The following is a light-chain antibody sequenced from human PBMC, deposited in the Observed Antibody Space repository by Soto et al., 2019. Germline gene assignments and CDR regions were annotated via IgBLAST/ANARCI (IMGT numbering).Light chain of an antibody. J-gene: IGLJ2*01. V-gene: IGLV2-14*01. CDR2: EVS. CDR1: SSDVGAYDY. CDR3: SSYTSSSTLV. Sequence: QSALTQPPSASGSPGQSVTISCTGTSSDVGAYDYVSWYQQHPGKAPKLMIYEVSNRPSGVSSRFSGSKSGSTASLTISGLQAEDEADYYCSSYTSSSTLVFGGGTKVTVL.